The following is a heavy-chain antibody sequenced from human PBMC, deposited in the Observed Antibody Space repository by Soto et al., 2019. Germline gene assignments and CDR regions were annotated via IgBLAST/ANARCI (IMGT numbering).Heavy chain of an antibody. D-gene: IGHD6-13*01. J-gene: IGHJ6*02. CDR1: GGSFSSYA. V-gene: IGHV1-69*13. Sequence: GASVKVSCKASGGSFSSYAISWVRQAPGQGLEWMGGIIPIFGTANYAQKFQGRVTITADESTSTAYMELSSLRSEDTAVYYCASRSSSWSAFDHGMDVWGQGTTVTVSS. CDR2: IIPIFGTA. CDR3: ASRSSSWSAFDHGMDV.